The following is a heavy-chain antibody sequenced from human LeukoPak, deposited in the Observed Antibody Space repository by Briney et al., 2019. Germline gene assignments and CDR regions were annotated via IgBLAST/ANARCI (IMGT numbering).Heavy chain of an antibody. V-gene: IGHV4-59*01. Sequence: PSETPSLTCTVSGGSISSYYWSWIRQPPGKGLEWIGYIYYSGSTNYNPSLKSRVTISVDTSKNQFSLKLSSVTAADTAVYYCARVDYDGGYFDYWGQGTLVTVSS. CDR2: IYYSGST. CDR3: ARVDYDGGYFDY. D-gene: IGHD3-22*01. CDR1: GGSISSYY. J-gene: IGHJ4*02.